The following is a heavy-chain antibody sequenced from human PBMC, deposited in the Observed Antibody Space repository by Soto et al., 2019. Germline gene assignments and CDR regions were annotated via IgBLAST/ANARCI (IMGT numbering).Heavy chain of an antibody. CDR1: GGSIISGGYY. V-gene: IGHV4-31*03. D-gene: IGHD3-22*01. CDR2: IYYSGST. CDR3: ARGTYYYDSSGLGAFDI. Sequence: SETLSLTCTVSGGSIISGGYYWSLIRQHPGKGLEWIGYIYYSGSTYYNPSLKSRVTISVDTSKNQFSLKLSSVTAADTAVYYCARGTYYYDSSGLGAFDIWGQGTMVTVSS. J-gene: IGHJ3*02.